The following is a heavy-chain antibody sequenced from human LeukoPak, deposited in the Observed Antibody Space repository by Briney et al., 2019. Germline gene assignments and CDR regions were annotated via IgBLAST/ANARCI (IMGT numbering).Heavy chain of an antibody. CDR3: ARVVSSSWYRVWFDP. D-gene: IGHD6-13*01. J-gene: IGHJ5*02. CDR2: INPSSGGT. V-gene: IGHV1-2*02. CDR1: GYTFTGYY. Sequence: ASVKVSCKASGYTFTGYYMHWVRQAPGQGLEWMGWINPSSGGTNYAQKFQGRVTMTRDTSISTAYMELSRLRSDDTAVYYCARVVSSSWYRVWFDPWGQGTLVTVSS.